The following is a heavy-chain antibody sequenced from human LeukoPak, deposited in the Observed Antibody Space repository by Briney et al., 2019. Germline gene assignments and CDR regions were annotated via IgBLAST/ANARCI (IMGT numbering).Heavy chain of an antibody. CDR3: ARDEWWNQFHYHGMDV. CDR2: ISKIGGEK. D-gene: IGHD1-14*01. V-gene: IGHV3-23*01. Sequence: PGGSLRLSCAASGFTFSSCAMGLVRQAPGKGLEWVSAISKIGGEKFYADSVKGRFTISRDNSKNTLSLQVDSLRADDTALYYCARDEWWNQFHYHGMDVWGQGTTVTVSS. J-gene: IGHJ6*02. CDR1: GFTFSSCA.